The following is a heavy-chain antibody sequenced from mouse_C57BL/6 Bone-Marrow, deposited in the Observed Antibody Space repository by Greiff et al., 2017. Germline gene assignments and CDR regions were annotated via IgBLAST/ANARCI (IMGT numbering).Heavy chain of an antibody. D-gene: IGHD1-1*01. CDR3: ARSRGCYYGSTDY. V-gene: IGHV1-54*01. CDR1: GYAFTNYL. CDR2: INPGSGGT. J-gene: IGHJ2*01. Sequence: VQVVESGAELVRPGTSVKVSCKASGYAFTNYLIEWVKQRPGQGLEWIGVINPGSGGTNYNEKFKGKATLTADKSSSTAYMQLSSLTSEDSAVYFCARSRGCYYGSTDYWGQGTTLTVSS.